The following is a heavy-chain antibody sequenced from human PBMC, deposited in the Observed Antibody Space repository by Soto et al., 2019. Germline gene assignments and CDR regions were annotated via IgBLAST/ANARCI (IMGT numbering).Heavy chain of an antibody. Sequence: SETLSLTCTVSGGSISSGDYYWSWIRQPPGKGLEWIGYVYYTGSTYSNPSLKSRVTISVDTSKNQFSLKLSSVTAADTAVYYCAREIVGATTAPPVYWGQGILVTVS. CDR1: GGSISSGDYY. J-gene: IGHJ4*02. CDR2: VYYTGST. D-gene: IGHD1-26*01. V-gene: IGHV4-30-4*01. CDR3: AREIVGATTAPPVY.